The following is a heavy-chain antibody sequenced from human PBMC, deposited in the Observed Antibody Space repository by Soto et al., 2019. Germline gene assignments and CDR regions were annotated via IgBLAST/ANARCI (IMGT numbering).Heavy chain of an antibody. J-gene: IGHJ6*02. CDR1: GYSFTSYW. Sequence: GESLKISCKGSGYSFTSYWISWVRQMPGKGLEWMGRIDPSDSYTNYSPSFQGHVTISADKSISTAYLQWSSLKASDTAMYYCAGIYSYGYYYYGMDVWGQGTTVTVSS. D-gene: IGHD5-18*01. CDR2: IDPSDSYT. V-gene: IGHV5-10-1*01. CDR3: AGIYSYGYYYYGMDV.